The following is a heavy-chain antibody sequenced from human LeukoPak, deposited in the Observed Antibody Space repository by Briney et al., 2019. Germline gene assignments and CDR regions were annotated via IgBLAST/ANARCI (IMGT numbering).Heavy chain of an antibody. CDR3: ARDTYCSSTSCSRGWFDP. D-gene: IGHD2-2*01. CDR1: GYTFTSYG. Sequence: GASVKVSCKASGYTFTSYGISWVRQAPGQGLEWMGRISAYNGNTNYAQKLQGRVTMTTDTSTSTAYMELRSLRSDDTAVYYCARDTYCSSTSCSRGWFDPWGQGTLVTVSS. CDR2: ISAYNGNT. J-gene: IGHJ5*02. V-gene: IGHV1-18*04.